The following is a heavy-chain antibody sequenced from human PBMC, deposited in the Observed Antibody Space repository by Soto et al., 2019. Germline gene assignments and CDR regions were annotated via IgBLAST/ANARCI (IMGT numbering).Heavy chain of an antibody. CDR1: GVTFDNYA. V-gene: IGHV1-69*13. J-gene: IGHJ6*02. CDR3: ARGLRTGNYGMDV. Sequence: ASVKVSYKPSGVTFDNYAVSWVRQAPGQGLEWMGGIIPMFETVNYAQRFQGRLTIAADESTSTAYMELTSLSSADTAIYFCARGLRTGNYGMDVWGQGTTVTVS. D-gene: IGHD2-15*01. CDR2: IIPMFETV.